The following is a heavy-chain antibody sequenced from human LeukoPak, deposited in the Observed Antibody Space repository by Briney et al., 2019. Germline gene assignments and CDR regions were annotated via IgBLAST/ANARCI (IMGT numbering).Heavy chain of an antibody. V-gene: IGHV3-73*01. Sequence: GGSLRLSCAASTFTFSGSAIHWVRQASGKGLEWVGRIRSKANSYATAYAASVKGRFTISRDDSKNTAYLQMNSLKTEDTAVYYCTRLKYYYYYMDVWGKGTAVTVSS. J-gene: IGHJ6*03. CDR2: IRSKANSYAT. CDR1: TFTFSGSA. CDR3: TRLKYYYYYMDV.